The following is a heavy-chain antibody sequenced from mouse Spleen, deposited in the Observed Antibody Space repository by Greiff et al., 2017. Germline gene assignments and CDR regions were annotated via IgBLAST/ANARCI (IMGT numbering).Heavy chain of an antibody. CDR2: ISYSGST. CDR3: ARGGLIYYGNYGAMDY. CDR1: GYSITSGYD. V-gene: IGHV3-1*01. D-gene: IGHD2-1*01. J-gene: IGHJ4*01. Sequence: EVMLVESGPGMVKPSQSLSLTCTVTGYSITSGYDWHWIRHFPGNKLEWMGYISYSGSTNYNPSLKSRISITHDTSKNHFFLKLNSVTTEDTATYYCARGGLIYYGNYGAMDYWGQGTSVTVSS.